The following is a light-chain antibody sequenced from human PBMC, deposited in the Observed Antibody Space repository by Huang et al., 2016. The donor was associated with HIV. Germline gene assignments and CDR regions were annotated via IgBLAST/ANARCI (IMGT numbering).Light chain of an antibody. Sequence: DIQMTQSPSTLSASVGDRVAITCLTSQRIFSSLNWYQPKPGKAPKLLLYGASNLQSGVPPRFSGSGFGTDFTLIISSVQPEDFATYYGQQGDNGFTFTFGQGTKLEIK. CDR3: QQGDNGFTFT. V-gene: IGKV1-39*01. CDR2: GAS. CDR1: QRIFSS. J-gene: IGKJ2*01.